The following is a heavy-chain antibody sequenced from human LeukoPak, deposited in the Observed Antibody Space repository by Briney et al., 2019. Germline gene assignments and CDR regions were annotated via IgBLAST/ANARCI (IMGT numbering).Heavy chain of an antibody. Sequence: HPGGSLRLSCEVSGFSLSSYTMNWGRQAPGKGLEWLSYISSRSDTIKYADSVRGRFTISRDNAAKSVYLRLTSLRAEDTGIYYCARDHYGSGTDYYFYYMDVWGNGTTVTVSS. CDR1: GFSLSSYT. V-gene: IGHV3-48*04. D-gene: IGHD3-10*01. CDR2: ISSRSDTI. CDR3: ARDHYGSGTDYYFYYMDV. J-gene: IGHJ6*03.